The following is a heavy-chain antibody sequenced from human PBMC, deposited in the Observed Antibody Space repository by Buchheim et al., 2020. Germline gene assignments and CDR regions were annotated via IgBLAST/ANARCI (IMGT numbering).Heavy chain of an antibody. Sequence: QVQLVESGGGVVQPGRSLRLSCAASGFTFSSYGMHWVRQAPGKGLEWVAAISYDGSNKYYADSVKGRFTISRDNSKNTLYLQMNSLRAEDTAVYYCAKDGNYDFWSGYLDYWGQGTL. CDR2: ISYDGSNK. D-gene: IGHD3-3*01. CDR3: AKDGNYDFWSGYLDY. J-gene: IGHJ4*02. V-gene: IGHV3-30*18. CDR1: GFTFSSYG.